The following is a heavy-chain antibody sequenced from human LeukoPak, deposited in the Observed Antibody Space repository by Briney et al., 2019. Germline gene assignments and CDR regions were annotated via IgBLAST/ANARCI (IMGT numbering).Heavy chain of an antibody. Sequence: SESLSLTYSVSGGSISSSHYYWNWVRQPAGKGLEWIGRISSSGSTTYRPSLQSRVTMSVGTSNNHFSLRLTSVTAADTALYFCTIFVVADSDAFEIWGQGTMVTVSS. CDR2: ISSSGST. CDR1: GGSISSSHYY. CDR3: TIFVVADSDAFEI. J-gene: IGHJ3*02. D-gene: IGHD3-3*02. V-gene: IGHV4-61*02.